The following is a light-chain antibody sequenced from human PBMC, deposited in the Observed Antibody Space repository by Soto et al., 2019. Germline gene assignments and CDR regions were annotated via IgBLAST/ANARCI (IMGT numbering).Light chain of an antibody. CDR1: SSDVGGYNY. J-gene: IGLJ1*01. V-gene: IGLV2-8*01. Sequence: QSVLTQPPSASGSPGQSVTISCTGTSSDVGGYNYVSWYQHHPAKAPKLIIYEVSKRPSGVPDRFSGSKSGNTASLTVSGLQAEDEAEYYCSSYAGSNNLGVFGTGTKVTVL. CDR3: SSYAGSNNLGV. CDR2: EVS.